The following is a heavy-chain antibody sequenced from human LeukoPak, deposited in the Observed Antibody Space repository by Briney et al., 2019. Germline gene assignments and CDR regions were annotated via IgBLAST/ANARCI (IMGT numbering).Heavy chain of an antibody. CDR3: ARPIAAAGSYYYYGMDV. V-gene: IGHV5-51*01. D-gene: IGHD6-13*01. CDR1: GYSFTSYW. CDR2: IYPGDSDT. Sequence: GESLKISCKSSGYSFTSYWIGWVRQMPGKGLEWMGIIYPGDSDTRYSPSFQGQVTISADKSISTAYLQWSSLKASDTAMYYCARPIAAAGSYYYYGMDVWGQGTTVTVSS. J-gene: IGHJ6*02.